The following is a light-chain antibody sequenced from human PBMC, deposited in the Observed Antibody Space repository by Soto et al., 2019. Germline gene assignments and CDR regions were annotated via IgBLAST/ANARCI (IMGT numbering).Light chain of an antibody. Sequence: EIVLTQSPGTLSLSPGERATLSCRASQSVSSSFLAWYQQKPGQAPRLLIYGASIRATGIPDRFSGSGSGTYFTRTISRVEPEDFAVYYCQQYGSSPWAFGQGTKVEIK. CDR3: QQYGSSPWA. J-gene: IGKJ1*01. CDR1: QSVSSSF. V-gene: IGKV3-20*01. CDR2: GAS.